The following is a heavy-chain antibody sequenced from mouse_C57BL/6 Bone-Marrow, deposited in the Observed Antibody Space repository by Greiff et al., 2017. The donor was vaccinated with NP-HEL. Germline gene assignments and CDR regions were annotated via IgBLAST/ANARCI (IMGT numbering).Heavy chain of an antibody. V-gene: IGHV10-1*01. CDR1: GFSFTTYA. J-gene: IGHJ4*01. D-gene: IGHD1-1*02. Sequence: EVKLVESGGGLVQPKGSLKLSCAASGFSFTTYAMNWVRQAPGKGLEWVARIRSKSNNYATYYADSVKDRFTISRDDSESMLYLQMNNLKTEDTAMYYCVRYGFPYNYAMDYWGQGTSVTVSS. CDR2: IRSKSNNYAT. CDR3: VRYGFPYNYAMDY.